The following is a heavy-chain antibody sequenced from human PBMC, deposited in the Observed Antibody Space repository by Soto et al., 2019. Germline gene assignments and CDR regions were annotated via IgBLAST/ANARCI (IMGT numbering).Heavy chain of an antibody. CDR2: VSWNGSRT. D-gene: IGHD3-10*01. CDR3: VRNPKVHHRIITMVRGVICCGMDV. V-gene: IGHV3-35*01. CDR1: GFTFSNSD. Sequence: GGSLRLSCAASGFTFSNSDMNWVHQAPGKGLEWVSGVSWNGSRTHYADSVKGRFIISRDNSRNTLYLQTNSLRAEDTAVYYCVRNPKVHHRIITMVRGVICCGMDVWGQGTTVTVSS. J-gene: IGHJ6*02.